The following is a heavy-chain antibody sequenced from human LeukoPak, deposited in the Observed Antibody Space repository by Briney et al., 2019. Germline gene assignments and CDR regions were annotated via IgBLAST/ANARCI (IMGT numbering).Heavy chain of an antibody. CDR2: MNPSGSN. J-gene: IGHJ6*03. V-gene: IGHV4-34*01. D-gene: IGHD3-22*01. Sequence: SETLSLTCAVYGGSFSGYYWTWIRQTPEKGLEWIGEMNPSGSNSYNPSLKSRVTISVDTSKNQFSLKLSSVTAADTAVYYCARGRQDVTMIVVVMTAVSYYLDVWGKGTTVTVS. CDR3: ARGRQDVTMIVVVMTAVSYYLDV. CDR1: GGSFSGYY.